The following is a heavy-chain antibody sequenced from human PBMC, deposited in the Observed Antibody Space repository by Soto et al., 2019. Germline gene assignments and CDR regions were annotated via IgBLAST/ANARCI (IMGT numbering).Heavy chain of an antibody. CDR1: GGSFSGYY. Sequence: SETLSLTCAVYGGSFSGYYGSWIRQPPGKGLEWIGEINHSGSTNYNPSLKSRVTISVDTSKNQFSLKLSSVTAADTAVYYCARGWASAASYYWGQGTLVTVSS. V-gene: IGHV4-34*01. CDR3: ARGWASAASYY. J-gene: IGHJ4*02. D-gene: IGHD6-13*01. CDR2: INHSGST.